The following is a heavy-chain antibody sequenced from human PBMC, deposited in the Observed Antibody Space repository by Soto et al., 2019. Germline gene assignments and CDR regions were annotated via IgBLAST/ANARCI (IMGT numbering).Heavy chain of an antibody. CDR3: AAIPNSYYDFWSGSQGFNYGMDV. D-gene: IGHD3-3*01. CDR2: IVVGSGNT. V-gene: IGHV1-58*01. CDR1: GFTFTSSA. Sequence: SVKVSCKASGFTFTSSAVQWVRQARGQRLEWIGWIVVGSGNTNYAQKFQERVTITRDMSISTAYMELSSLRSEDTAVYYCAAIPNSYYDFWSGSQGFNYGMDVWGQGTTVTVSS. J-gene: IGHJ6*02.